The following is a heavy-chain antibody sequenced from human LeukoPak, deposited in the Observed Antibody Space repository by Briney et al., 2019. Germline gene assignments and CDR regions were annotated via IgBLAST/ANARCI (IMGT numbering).Heavy chain of an antibody. J-gene: IGHJ4*02. V-gene: IGHV4-34*01. CDR1: GGSFSGYH. CDR2: INHSGST. Sequence: SETLSLTCAVYGGSFSGYHWSWIRQPPGKGLEWIGEINHSGSTSYNPSLKSRVTISVDTSKNQFSLKLSSVTAADTAVYYCARGNYDYFDYWGQGTLVTVSS. D-gene: IGHD1-7*01. CDR3: ARGNYDYFDY.